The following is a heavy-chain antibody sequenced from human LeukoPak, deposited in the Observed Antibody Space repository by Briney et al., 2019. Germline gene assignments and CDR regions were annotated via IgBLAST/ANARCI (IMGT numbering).Heavy chain of an antibody. CDR3: ARKVAAAYKNAFDI. CDR2: IIPIFGTA. Sequence: ASVKVSCKASGGTFSSYAISWVRQAPGQGLEWMGGIIPIFGTANYAQKFQGRVTITADESTSTAYMELSSLRSEDTAVYYCARKVAAAYKNAFDIWGQGTMVTVSS. D-gene: IGHD6-13*01. V-gene: IGHV1-69*13. CDR1: GGTFSSYA. J-gene: IGHJ3*02.